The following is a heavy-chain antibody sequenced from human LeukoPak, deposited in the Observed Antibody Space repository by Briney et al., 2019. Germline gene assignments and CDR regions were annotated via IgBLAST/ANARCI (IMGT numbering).Heavy chain of an antibody. CDR2: IFWDDDK. J-gene: IGHJ4*02. CDR1: GLSLSTSRSG. V-gene: IGHV2-5*02. Sequence: SGPTLVNPTQTLTLTCTFSGLSLSTSRSGVAWVRQPPGKALEWLALIFWDDDKRYTPSLKNRLTITRDMSKNQVVLRLTDMDPVDTATYYCAHSGDTAQYYFDYWGQGTLVTVSS. D-gene: IGHD5-18*01. CDR3: AHSGDTAQYYFDY.